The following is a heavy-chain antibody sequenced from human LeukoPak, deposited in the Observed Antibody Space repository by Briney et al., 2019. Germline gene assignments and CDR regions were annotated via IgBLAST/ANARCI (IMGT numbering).Heavy chain of an antibody. J-gene: IGHJ6*02. D-gene: IGHD2-2*01. CDR3: TRHDVVPVIGHGMAD. V-gene: IGHV4-59*08. CDR1: GAYIGTYY. CDR2: ISQNGYT. Sequence: SETLSLTCTVSGAYIGTYYWSWIRQPPGKGLEWIGYISQNGYTNYSPSLKSRVTISRDTYENQFSLILSSVTAADTGLYYCTRHDVVPVIGHGMADWGQGTTVTVSS.